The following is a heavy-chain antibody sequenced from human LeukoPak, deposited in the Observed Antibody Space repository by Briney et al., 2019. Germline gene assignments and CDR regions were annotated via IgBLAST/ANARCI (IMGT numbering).Heavy chain of an antibody. J-gene: IGHJ4*02. CDR2: IIPIFGTA. V-gene: IGHV1-69*06. CDR3: ARDSGADIVVVPAASDY. Sequence: SVKVSCKASGGTFSSYATSWVRQAPGQGLEWMGGIIPIFGTANYTQKFQGRVTITADKSTSTAYMELSSLRSEDTAVYYCARDSGADIVVVPAASDYWGQGTLVTVSS. CDR1: GGTFSSYA. D-gene: IGHD2-2*01.